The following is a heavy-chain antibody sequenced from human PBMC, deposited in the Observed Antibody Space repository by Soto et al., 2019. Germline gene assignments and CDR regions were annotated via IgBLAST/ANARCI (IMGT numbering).Heavy chain of an antibody. Sequence: AGGSLRLSCAASGFTFSSYAMHWVRQAPGKGLEYVSAISSNGGSTYYANSVKGRFTISRDNSKNTLYLQMGSLRAEDMAVYYCARDYPGSSGHFDYWGQGTLVTVSS. D-gene: IGHD2-15*01. V-gene: IGHV3-64*01. CDR2: ISSNGGST. CDR3: ARDYPGSSGHFDY. J-gene: IGHJ4*02. CDR1: GFTFSSYA.